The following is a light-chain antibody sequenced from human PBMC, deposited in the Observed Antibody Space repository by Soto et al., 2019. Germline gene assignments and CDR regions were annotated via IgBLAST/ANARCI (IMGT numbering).Light chain of an antibody. V-gene: IGLV6-57*01. CDR1: SGNIASNF. J-gene: IGLJ2*01. CDR3: HSYDTTNQV. CDR2: EDD. Sequence: FMLTQPHSVSESPGKTVTISCTRSSGNIASNFVQWFQQRPGSFPTTVIYEDDQRPSGVPDRFSGSIDISSNSASLTISGLRTEDEADYCCHSYDTTNQVFGGGTKLTVL.